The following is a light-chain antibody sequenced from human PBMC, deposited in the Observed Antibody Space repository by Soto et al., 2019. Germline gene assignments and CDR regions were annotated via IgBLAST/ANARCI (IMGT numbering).Light chain of an antibody. V-gene: IGLV1-40*01. CDR3: ASYTRTTTLV. J-gene: IGLJ2*01. Sequence: QSVLTQPPSVSGAPGQRVTISCTGSSSNIGAGYDVHWYQQLPGAAPKLLINGNTNRPSGVPDRFSGSKSGTSASLAITGLQAEDEADYYCASYTRTTTLVFGGGTKLTVL. CDR2: GNT. CDR1: SSNIGAGYD.